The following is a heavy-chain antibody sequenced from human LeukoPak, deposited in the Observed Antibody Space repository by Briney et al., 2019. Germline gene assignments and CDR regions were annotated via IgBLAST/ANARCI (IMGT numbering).Heavy chain of an antibody. D-gene: IGHD5-12*01. V-gene: IGHV4-59*01. Sequence: PSETLSLTCTVSGGSISSYYWSWIRQPPGKGLEWIGYIYYSGSTNYNPSLKSRVTISVDTSKNQFSLKLSSVTAADTAVYYCARGYRANYYFDYWGQGTLVTVSS. CDR2: IYYSGST. J-gene: IGHJ4*02. CDR1: GGSISSYY. CDR3: ARGYRANYYFDY.